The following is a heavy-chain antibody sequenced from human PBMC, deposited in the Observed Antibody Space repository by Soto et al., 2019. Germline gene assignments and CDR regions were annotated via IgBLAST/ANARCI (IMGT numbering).Heavy chain of an antibody. CDR1: GDSVSSGDYY. J-gene: IGHJ4*02. V-gene: IGHV4-61*08. CDR3: ARLNVYYDIICYSFETRYLFDY. D-gene: IGHD3-22*01. Sequence: ETLSLTYSVSGDSVSSGDYYWSWIRQPPGKGLEWIGHVYFSGSTNYIPSLKSRLTMSVDTAENRYSLKLSSVTAADTAVYYCARLNVYYDIICYSFETRYLFDYWGQGSLVIGSS. CDR2: VYFSGST.